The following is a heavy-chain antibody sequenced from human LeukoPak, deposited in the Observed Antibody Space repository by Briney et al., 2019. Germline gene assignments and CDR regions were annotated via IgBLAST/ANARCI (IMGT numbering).Heavy chain of an antibody. Sequence: GRSLRLSCAASGFTFSSYGMHWVRQAPGKGLEWVAVTSYDGSNKYYADSVKGRFTISRDNSKNTLYLQMNSLRAEDTAVYYCAKDPRDAVAGIRSWFDPWGQGTLVTVSS. J-gene: IGHJ5*02. V-gene: IGHV3-30*18. CDR3: AKDPRDAVAGIRSWFDP. CDR2: TSYDGSNK. CDR1: GFTFSSYG. D-gene: IGHD6-19*01.